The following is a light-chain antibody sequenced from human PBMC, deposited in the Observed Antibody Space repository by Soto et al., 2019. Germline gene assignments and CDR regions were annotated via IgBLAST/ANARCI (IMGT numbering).Light chain of an antibody. V-gene: IGKV4-1*01. J-gene: IGKJ1*01. CDR2: WAS. CDR1: QSVLYSSNNKNY. Sequence: DIVMTQSPDSLAVSLGERATINCKSSQSVLYSSNNKNYLAWYQQKPGQPPKLLFYWASTRESGVPDRFSGSGSGTDFTLTISSLQAEDVAVYYCQQYYDAPTFGQGTKVDIK. CDR3: QQYYDAPT.